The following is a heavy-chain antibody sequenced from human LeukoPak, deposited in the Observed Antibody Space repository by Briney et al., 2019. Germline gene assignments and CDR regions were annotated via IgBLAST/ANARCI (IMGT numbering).Heavy chain of an antibody. Sequence: SVKVSCKASGGTFSSYAISWVRQAPGQGLEWMGGIIPIFGTANYAQKFQGRVTITADESTSTAYMGLRSLRSDDTAVYYCASAEPYSSSSPGSFDYWGQGTLVTVSS. D-gene: IGHD6-6*01. J-gene: IGHJ4*02. V-gene: IGHV1-69*13. CDR1: GGTFSSYA. CDR3: ASAEPYSSSSPGSFDY. CDR2: IIPIFGTA.